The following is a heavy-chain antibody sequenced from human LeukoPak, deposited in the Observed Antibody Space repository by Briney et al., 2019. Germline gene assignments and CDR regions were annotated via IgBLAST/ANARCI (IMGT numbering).Heavy chain of an antibody. CDR3: ARTQRRIVATDTAWTYFDY. Sequence: GASVKVSCKASGYTFTSYYMHWVRQAPGQGLEWMGRIIPIFGTANYAQKFQGRVTITTDESTSTAYMELSSLRSEDTAVYYCARTQRRIVATDTAWTYFDYWGQGTLVIVSS. J-gene: IGHJ4*02. CDR1: GYTFTSYY. D-gene: IGHD6-13*01. V-gene: IGHV1-69*05. CDR2: IIPIFGTA.